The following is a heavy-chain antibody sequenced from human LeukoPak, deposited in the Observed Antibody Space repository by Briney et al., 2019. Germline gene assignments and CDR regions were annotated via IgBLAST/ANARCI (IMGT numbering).Heavy chain of an antibody. CDR2: NSGSGGST. Sequence: PGGSLRLSCAASGFTFSSYAMSWVRQAPGKGLVWVSANSGSGGSTYYADSVKGRFTISRDNSKNTLYLQMNSLRAEDTAVYYCAKDETPNTGVVIISYFDYWGQGTLVTVSS. V-gene: IGHV3-23*01. D-gene: IGHD3-3*01. CDR3: AKDETPNTGVVIISYFDY. J-gene: IGHJ4*02. CDR1: GFTFSSYA.